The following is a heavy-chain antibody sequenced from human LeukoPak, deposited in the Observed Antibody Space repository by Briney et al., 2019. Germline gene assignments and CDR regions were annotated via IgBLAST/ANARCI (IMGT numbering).Heavy chain of an antibody. V-gene: IGHV3-48*02. J-gene: IGHJ4*02. Sequence: PGGSLRLSCAASGFTFSSYAMSWVRQAPGKGLEWVSYIRSSSSPIYYADSVKGRFTISRDNAKNSLYLQMNSLRDEDTAVYYCTRDPHALDYWGQGTLVTVSS. CDR1: GFTFSSYA. CDR3: TRDPHALDY. CDR2: IRSSSSPI.